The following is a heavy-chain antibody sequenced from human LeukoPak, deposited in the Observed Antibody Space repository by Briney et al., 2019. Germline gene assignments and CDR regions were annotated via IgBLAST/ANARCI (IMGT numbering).Heavy chain of an antibody. J-gene: IGHJ4*02. D-gene: IGHD2-2*01. CDR3: ARTRYCSSTSCFKYYFDY. CDR2: ISSSGSTI. CDR1: GFTFSSYE. V-gene: IGHV3-48*03. Sequence: GGSLRLSCAASGFTFSSYEMNWVRQAPGKGLEWVSYISSSGSTIYYADSVKGRFTISRDNAKNSLYLQMNSLRAEDTAVYHCARTRYCSSTSCFKYYFDYWGQGTLVTVSS.